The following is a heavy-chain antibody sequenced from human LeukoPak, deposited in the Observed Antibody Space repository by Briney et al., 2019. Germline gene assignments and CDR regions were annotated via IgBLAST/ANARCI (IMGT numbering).Heavy chain of an antibody. V-gene: IGHV1-69*02. D-gene: IGHD4-23*01. Sequence: ASVKVSCKASGYTFTGYYMHWVRQAPGQGLEWMGRIIPILGIANYAQKFQGRVTITADKSTSTAYMELSSLRSEDTAVYYCASPRAMGVTTLDYYYYYGMDVWGQGTTVTVSS. J-gene: IGHJ6*02. CDR3: ASPRAMGVTTLDYYYYYGMDV. CDR1: GYTFTGYY. CDR2: IIPILGIA.